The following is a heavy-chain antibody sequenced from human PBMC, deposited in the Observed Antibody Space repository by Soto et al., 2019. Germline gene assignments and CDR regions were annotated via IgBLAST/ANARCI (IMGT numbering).Heavy chain of an antibody. CDR1: GGAISSYY. CDR3: ARRYSGYDLYYFDY. J-gene: IGHJ4*02. Sequence: SETRSVAWTGSGGAISSYYWSWIRQPPGKGLEWIGYIYYSGSINYNPSLKSRVTISVDTSKNQFSLKLSSVTAADTAVYYCARRYSGYDLYYFDYWGQGTLVTVS. CDR2: IYYSGSI. D-gene: IGHD5-12*01. V-gene: IGHV4-59*01.